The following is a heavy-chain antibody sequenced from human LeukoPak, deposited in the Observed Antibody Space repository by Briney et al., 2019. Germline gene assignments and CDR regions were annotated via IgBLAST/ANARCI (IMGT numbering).Heavy chain of an antibody. J-gene: IGHJ4*02. CDR3: AGYRAYGVTTPPLGY. CDR2: IYHSGST. Sequence: SETLSLTCTVSAYSISIGYYWGWIRQPPGRGLEWIGSIYHSGSTYYNPSLKSRVTISVDTSKNQFSLKLTSVTAADTAVYFCAGYRAYGVTTPPLGYWGQGTLVTVSS. V-gene: IGHV4-38-2*02. D-gene: IGHD4-17*01. CDR1: AYSISIGYY.